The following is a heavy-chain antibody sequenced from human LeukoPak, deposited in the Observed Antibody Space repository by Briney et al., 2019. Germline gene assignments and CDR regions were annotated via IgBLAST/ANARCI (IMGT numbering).Heavy chain of an antibody. D-gene: IGHD2-2*01. CDR1: GGSFSGYY. V-gene: IGHV4-34*01. Sequence: SETLSLTCAVYGGSFSGYYWSWIRQPPGKGLEWIGEIKHSGSTNYDPSLKSRVTISVDTSKNQFSLKLSSVTAADTAVYYCARSLVVPAATTTYYYYYGMDVWGQGTTVTVSS. CDR2: IKHSGST. J-gene: IGHJ6*02. CDR3: ARSLVVPAATTTYYYYYGMDV.